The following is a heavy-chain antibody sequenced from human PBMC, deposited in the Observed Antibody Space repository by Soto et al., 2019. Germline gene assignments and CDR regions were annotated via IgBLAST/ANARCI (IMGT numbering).Heavy chain of an antibody. D-gene: IGHD3-10*01. CDR2: ISGGGDTT. CDR1: GFTFNNYA. J-gene: IGHJ4*02. Sequence: EVQLLESGGGLVQPGGSLRLSCAASGFTFNNYAMTWVRQAPGKGLXXXXAISGGGDTTSYADSVKGRFTVSRDGSKNTLYLQMSSLXAEDTALYYCAKGRGGSGSLTPRVDFWGQGTLVTVSS. CDR3: AKGRGGSGSLTPRVDF. V-gene: IGHV3-23*01.